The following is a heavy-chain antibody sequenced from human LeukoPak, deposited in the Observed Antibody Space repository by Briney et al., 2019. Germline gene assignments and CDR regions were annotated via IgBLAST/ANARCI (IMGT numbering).Heavy chain of an antibody. CDR3: ARDSSMYSSGLDAFDI. V-gene: IGHV3-30-3*01. J-gene: IGHJ3*02. D-gene: IGHD6-19*01. Sequence: GRSLRLSCAASGFTSSSYAMHWVRQAPGTGLEWVAVISYDGSNKYYADSVKGRFTISRDNSKNTLYLQMNSLRAEDTAVYYCARDSSMYSSGLDAFDIWGQGTMVTVSS. CDR2: ISYDGSNK. CDR1: GFTSSSYA.